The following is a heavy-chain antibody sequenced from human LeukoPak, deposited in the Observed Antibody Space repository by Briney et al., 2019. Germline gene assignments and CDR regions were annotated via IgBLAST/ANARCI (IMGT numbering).Heavy chain of an antibody. Sequence: ASVKVSCKASGYAFPSYGISWVRQAPGQGLEWMGWINPNIGATKYARKFQGRVTMTRDTSISTAYMELSRLRSDDTAVYYCAGGNLTNDFDYWARGTLVTVSS. CDR3: AGGNLTNDFDY. CDR2: INPNIGAT. V-gene: IGHV1-2*02. D-gene: IGHD4-11*01. CDR1: GYAFPSYG. J-gene: IGHJ4*02.